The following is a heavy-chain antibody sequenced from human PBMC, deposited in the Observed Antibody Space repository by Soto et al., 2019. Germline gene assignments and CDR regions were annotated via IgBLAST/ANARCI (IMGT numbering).Heavy chain of an antibody. CDR2: ISGSGGRT. CDR1: GFTFSSYA. Sequence: EVQLLESGGGLVQPGGSLRLSCAASGFTFSSYAMSWVRQAPGKGLEWVSAISGSGGRTYYADSVKGRFTISRDNSKNTLYLQMNSLRAEDTAVYYCAKAIVPAATSPPYYFDYWGQGTLVTVSS. D-gene: IGHD2-2*01. J-gene: IGHJ4*02. CDR3: AKAIVPAATSPPYYFDY. V-gene: IGHV3-23*01.